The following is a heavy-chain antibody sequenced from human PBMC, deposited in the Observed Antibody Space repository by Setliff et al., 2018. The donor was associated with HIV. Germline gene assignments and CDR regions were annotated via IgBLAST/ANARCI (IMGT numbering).Heavy chain of an antibody. J-gene: IGHJ4*02. Sequence: PGESLKISCTVVGFSIENFDMHWVRQAPGKGLEWVTFIRYDGSGTNYADSVKGRFTISRDNAKNTLYLQMNSLRAEDTAVYYCVRDRDYGGLIDYWGQGTLVTVSS. CDR1: GFSIENFD. CDR3: VRDRDYGGLIDY. V-gene: IGHV3-74*01. CDR2: IRYDGSGT. D-gene: IGHD4-17*01.